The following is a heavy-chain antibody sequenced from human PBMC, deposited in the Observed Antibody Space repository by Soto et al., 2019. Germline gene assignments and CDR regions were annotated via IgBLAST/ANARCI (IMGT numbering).Heavy chain of an antibody. CDR1: GGSISSSSYY. D-gene: IGHD3-3*01. V-gene: IGHV4-39*01. J-gene: IGHJ5*02. CDR2: IYYSGST. CDR3: ARTPNDFWSGYLPTGNWFDP. Sequence: QLQLQESGPGLVKPSETLSLTCTVSGGSISSSSYYWGWIRQPPEKGLEWIGSIYYSGSTYYNPSLKRRVIISVDTSKNQCPLKLSPVTAADTAVYYCARTPNDFWSGYLPTGNWFDPWGQGTLVTVSS.